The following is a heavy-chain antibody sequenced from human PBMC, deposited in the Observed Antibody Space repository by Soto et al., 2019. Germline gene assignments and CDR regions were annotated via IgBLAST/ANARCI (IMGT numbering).Heavy chain of an antibody. Sequence: NPSETLSLTCAVSGGSISSSNWWSWVRQPPGKGLEWIGEIYHSGSTNHNPSLKSRVTISVDKSKNQFSLKLSSVTAADTAVYYCAREEGRYTSPYYYYGMDVWGQGTTVTVSS. CDR1: GGSISSSNW. CDR2: IYHSGST. CDR3: AREEGRYTSPYYYYGMDV. D-gene: IGHD5-18*01. J-gene: IGHJ6*02. V-gene: IGHV4-4*02.